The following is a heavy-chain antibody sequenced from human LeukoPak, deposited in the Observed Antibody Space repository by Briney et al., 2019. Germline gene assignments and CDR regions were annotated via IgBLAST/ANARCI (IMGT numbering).Heavy chain of an antibody. CDR2: IYYSGST. J-gene: IGHJ3*02. V-gene: IGHV4-59*01. CDR3: ARDLEYSGYDPAFDI. D-gene: IGHD5-12*01. CDR1: GGSISSYY. Sequence: SDTLSLTCTVSGGSISSYYWSWIRQPPGKGLEWIGYIYYSGSTNYNPSLKSRVTISVDTSKNQFSLKLSSVTAADTAVYYCARDLEYSGYDPAFDIWGQGTMVTVSS.